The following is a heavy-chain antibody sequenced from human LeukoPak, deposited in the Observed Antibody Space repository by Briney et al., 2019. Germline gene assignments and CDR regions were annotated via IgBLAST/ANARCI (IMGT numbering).Heavy chain of an antibody. CDR2: ISSSSDYT. J-gene: IGHJ4*02. CDR3: ARTLLNWGLNY. CDR1: GFTFNDYY. Sequence: GGSLRLSCAASGFTFNDYYMRWLRQAAGRGLKWVSYISSSSDYTKYADSVRGRFTITRDNAKNSLFLQMNSLRAEDTAVYYCARTLLNWGLNYWGQGTLVTVSS. D-gene: IGHD7-27*01. V-gene: IGHV3-11*03.